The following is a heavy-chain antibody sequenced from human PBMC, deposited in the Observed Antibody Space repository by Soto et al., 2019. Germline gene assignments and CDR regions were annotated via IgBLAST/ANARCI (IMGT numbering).Heavy chain of an antibody. CDR2: VYHSGTT. Sequence: ASESLSLTCVVSVYSISSGYYWGWIRQPPGKGLEWIGRVYHSGTTYYNPSLKSRVTISLDTSKNQFSLRLTSVTAADTALYFCTRSLYSSSWYAGSWGQGTLVTVSS. V-gene: IGHV4-38-2*01. D-gene: IGHD6-13*01. CDR3: TRSLYSSSWYAGS. J-gene: IGHJ4*02. CDR1: VYSISSGYY.